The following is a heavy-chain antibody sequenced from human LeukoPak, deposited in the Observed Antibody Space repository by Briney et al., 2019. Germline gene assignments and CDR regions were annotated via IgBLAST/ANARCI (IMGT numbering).Heavy chain of an antibody. CDR2: IGGFGVDT. D-gene: IGHD5-24*01. Sequence: GGSLRLSCVASGFTYNNYTMSWVRQAPGKGLQWVSSIGGFGVDTYYADSVKGRFTISRDNSNNTMYLQMNSLRAEDAAIYYCAKDRINRDKMWNFDSWGRGTLVTVSS. CDR1: GFTYNNYT. J-gene: IGHJ4*02. CDR3: AKDRINRDKMWNFDS. V-gene: IGHV3-23*01.